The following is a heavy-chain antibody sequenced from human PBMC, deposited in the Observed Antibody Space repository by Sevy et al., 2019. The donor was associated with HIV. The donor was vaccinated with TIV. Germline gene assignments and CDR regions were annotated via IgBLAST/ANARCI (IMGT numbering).Heavy chain of an antibody. J-gene: IGHJ4*02. Sequence: SETLSLTCTVSGGSISSGDYYWSWIRQPPGKGLEWIGYIYYSGSTYYNPSLKSRVTISVDTSKNQFSLKLSSVTAADTAVYYCASMTYYYGSGSYPIDYRGQGTLVTVSS. D-gene: IGHD3-10*01. CDR3: ASMTYYYGSGSYPIDY. CDR1: GGSISSGDYY. V-gene: IGHV4-30-4*01. CDR2: IYYSGST.